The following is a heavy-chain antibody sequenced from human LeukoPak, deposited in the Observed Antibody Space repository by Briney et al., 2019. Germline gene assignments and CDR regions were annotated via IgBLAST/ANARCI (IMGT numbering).Heavy chain of an antibody. CDR1: GFTFSSYA. Sequence: PGGSLRLPCAASGFTFSSYAMSWVRQAPGKGLEWVSAISGSGGSTYYADSVKGRFTISRDNSKNTLYLQMNSLRAEDTAVYYCAKKSYYDSSGYYYRYFDYWGQGTLVTVSS. J-gene: IGHJ4*02. D-gene: IGHD3-22*01. CDR3: AKKSYYDSSGYYYRYFDY. V-gene: IGHV3-23*01. CDR2: ISGSGGST.